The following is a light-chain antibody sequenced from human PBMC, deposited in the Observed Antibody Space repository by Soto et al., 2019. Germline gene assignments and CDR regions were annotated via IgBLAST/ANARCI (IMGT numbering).Light chain of an antibody. V-gene: IGLV2-11*01. Sequence: QSALTQPRSVSGSPGQSVTISCTGTNSDVGRYNFVSWYQQLPGKAPKLLISTVSQRPSGVPDRFSGSKSGNTASLTISGLQADDEADYYCSSCADSITREVFGGGTKLTVL. CDR1: NSDVGRYNF. CDR2: TVS. J-gene: IGLJ2*01. CDR3: SSCADSITREV.